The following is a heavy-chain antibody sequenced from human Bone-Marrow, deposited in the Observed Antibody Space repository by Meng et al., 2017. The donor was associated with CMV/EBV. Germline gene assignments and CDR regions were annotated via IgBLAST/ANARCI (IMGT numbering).Heavy chain of an antibody. CDR3: ARSSDRKSHRGWFDP. Sequence: ASVKLSSTASGYTFTGYYMHWVRQAPGQGLEWMGWINPNSGGTNYAQKFQGRVTMTRDTSISTAYMELSRLRSDDTAVYYCARSSDRKSHRGWFDPWGQGTLATVSS. V-gene: IGHV1-2*02. J-gene: IGHJ5*02. D-gene: IGHD1-14*01. CDR2: INPNSGGT. CDR1: GYTFTGYY.